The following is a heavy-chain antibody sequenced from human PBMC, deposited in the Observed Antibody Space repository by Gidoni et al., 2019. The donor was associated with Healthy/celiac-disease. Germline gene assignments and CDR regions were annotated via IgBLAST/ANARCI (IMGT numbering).Heavy chain of an antibody. V-gene: IGHV3-23*01. Sequence: EVQLLESGGGLVQPGGSLSISCAPSGFTFSSYAMSWVRQAPGQGLGGVSAISGSGGSTYYADSVKGRFTISRDNSKNTLYLQMNSLRAEDTAVYYCAKGELAVAGKGWFDPWGQGTLVTVSS. CDR1: GFTFSSYA. D-gene: IGHD6-19*01. CDR2: ISGSGGST. CDR3: AKGELAVAGKGWFDP. J-gene: IGHJ5*02.